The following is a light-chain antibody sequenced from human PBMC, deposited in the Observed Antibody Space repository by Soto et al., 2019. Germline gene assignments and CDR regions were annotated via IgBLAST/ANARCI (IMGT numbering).Light chain of an antibody. CDR1: QSVSSH. CDR2: GAS. Sequence: IVLTQSPATLSVSPGERATLSCRASQSVSSHIAWYQQKPGQAPRLLIYGASIRATGIPARISGSGSGTEFNLTISRLQSEDFAVYYCQQYNNWPRTFGQGTKVDIK. J-gene: IGKJ1*01. CDR3: QQYNNWPRT. V-gene: IGKV3-15*01.